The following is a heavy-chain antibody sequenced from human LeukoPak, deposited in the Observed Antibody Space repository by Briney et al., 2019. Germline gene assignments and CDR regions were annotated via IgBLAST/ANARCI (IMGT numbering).Heavy chain of an antibody. V-gene: IGHV4-34*09. CDR1: GGSFSGYY. Sequence: SETLSLTCAVYGGSFSGYYWSWIRQPPGKGLEWIGYIYYSGSTYYNPSLKSRVTISVDTSKNQFSLKLSSVTAADTAVYYCARQEGGWVRGVINWGQGTLVTVSS. CDR3: ARQEGGWVRGVIN. D-gene: IGHD3-10*01. J-gene: IGHJ4*02. CDR2: IYYSGST.